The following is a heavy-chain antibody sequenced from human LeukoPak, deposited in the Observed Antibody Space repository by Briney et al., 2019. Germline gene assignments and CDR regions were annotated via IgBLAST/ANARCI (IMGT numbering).Heavy chain of an antibody. V-gene: IGHV3-21*01. CDR3: ARGGSSSSAYYYYYYMDV. J-gene: IGHJ6*03. Sequence: GGSLRLSCAASGFTFSSYAMSWVRQAPGKGLEWVSSISSSSSYIYYADSVKGRFTISRDNAKNSLYLQMNSLRAEDTAVYYCARGGSSSSAYYYYYYMDVWGKGTTVTVSS. CDR2: ISSSSSYI. CDR1: GFTFSSYA. D-gene: IGHD6-6*01.